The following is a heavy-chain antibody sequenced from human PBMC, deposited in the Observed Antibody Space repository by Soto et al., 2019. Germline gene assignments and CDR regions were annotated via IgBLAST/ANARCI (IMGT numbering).Heavy chain of an antibody. J-gene: IGHJ4*02. Sequence: GGSLRLSCAASGFTFSSYAMHWVRQAPGKGLEWVAVISYDGSNKYYAASVKGRFTISRDNSKNTMYLQMNSLRSEDTAVYYCAREVSSWLDYWGQGTLVTVSS. CDR1: GFTFSSYA. CDR3: AREVSSWLDY. V-gene: IGHV3-30-3*01. CDR2: ISYDGSNK. D-gene: IGHD6-13*01.